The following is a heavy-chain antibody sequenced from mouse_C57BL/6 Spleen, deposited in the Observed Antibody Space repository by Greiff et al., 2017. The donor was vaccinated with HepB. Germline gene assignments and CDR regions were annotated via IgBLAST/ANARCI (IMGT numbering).Heavy chain of an antibody. CDR1: GYTFTSYG. CDR2: IYPRSGNT. D-gene: IGHD1-1*01. CDR3: ARHYYYGSLYYFDY. Sequence: VQLQQSGAELAKPGASVKLSCKASGYTFTSYGISWVKQSTGQGLEWIGEIYPRSGNTYYNEKFKGKATLTADKSSSTAYMERSILTSEDSAFYFCARHYYYGSLYYFDYWGQGTTLTVSS. V-gene: IGHV1-81*01. J-gene: IGHJ2*01.